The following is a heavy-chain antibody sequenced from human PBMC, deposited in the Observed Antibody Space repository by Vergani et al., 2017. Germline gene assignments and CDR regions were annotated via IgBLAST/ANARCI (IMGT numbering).Heavy chain of an antibody. CDR2: IITIFGTA. J-gene: IGHJ6*03. V-gene: IGHV1-69*01. CDR1: GGTFSSYA. CDR3: VGEIPSSSSSFYYYYMDV. Sequence: QVQLVQSGAEVKKPGSSVKVSCKASGGTFSSYAISWVRQAPGQGLEWMGGIITIFGTANYAQKFKGRVTFTADESTNTAYMELCSLRSEDTAVYYCVGEIPSSSSSFYYYYMDVWGKGTTVTVSS. D-gene: IGHD6-6*01.